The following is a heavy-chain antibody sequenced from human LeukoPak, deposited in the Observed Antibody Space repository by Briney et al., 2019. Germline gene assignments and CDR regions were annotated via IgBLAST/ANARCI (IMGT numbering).Heavy chain of an antibody. J-gene: IGHJ5*02. D-gene: IGHD2-2*01. CDR2: ISSSGSTI. Sequence: PGGSLRLSCAASGFTFSDYYMSWIRQAPGKGLEWVSYISSSGSTIYYADSVKGRFTISRDNAKNSLYLQMSSLRAEDTAVYYCARGYCSSTSCSQGDWFDPWGQGTLVTVSS. V-gene: IGHV3-11*01. CDR1: GFTFSDYY. CDR3: ARGYCSSTSCSQGDWFDP.